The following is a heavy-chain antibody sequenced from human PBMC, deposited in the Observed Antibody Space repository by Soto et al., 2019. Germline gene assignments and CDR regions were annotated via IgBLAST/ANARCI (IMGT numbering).Heavy chain of an antibody. Sequence: QVQLVQSGAEVKKPGVSVKVSCKASGYTFTGYYMHWVRQAPGQGLEWMGWINPNSGGTNYAQKFQGRVTMTRDTSISTAYMELSRLRSDVTAVYYCARIKARPTVTTYLAYWGQETLVTVSS. J-gene: IGHJ4*02. CDR1: GYTFTGYY. D-gene: IGHD4-17*01. CDR2: INPNSGGT. CDR3: ARIKARPTVTTYLAY. V-gene: IGHV1-2*02.